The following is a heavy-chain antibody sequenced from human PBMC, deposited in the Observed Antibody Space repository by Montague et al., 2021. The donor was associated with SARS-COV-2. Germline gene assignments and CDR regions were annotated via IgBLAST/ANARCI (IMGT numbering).Heavy chain of an antibody. V-gene: IGHV4-34*01. Sequence: SETLSLTCAVYGGSFSGYYWNWIRQPPGKGLEWIGEINHSGSTNYNPSLKSRVTISVDTSNNQFSLKLTFVTAADTAVYYCARGPTNNIGMVATRLDYWGQGTLVTVSS. CDR1: GGSFSGYY. J-gene: IGHJ4*02. CDR3: ARGPTNNIGMVATRLDY. D-gene: IGHD5-12*01. CDR2: INHSGST.